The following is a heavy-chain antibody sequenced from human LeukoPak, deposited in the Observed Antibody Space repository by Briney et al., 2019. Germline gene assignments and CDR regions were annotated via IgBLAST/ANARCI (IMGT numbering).Heavy chain of an antibody. D-gene: IGHD3-10*01. J-gene: IGHJ4*02. Sequence: SVKVSCKASGGTFGSYAISWVRQAPGQGLEWMGRIIPILGIANYAQKFQGRVTITADKSTSTAYMELSSLRSEDTAVYYCARAEGSGRQLDYWGQGTLVTVSS. CDR1: GGTFGSYA. CDR2: IIPILGIA. V-gene: IGHV1-69*04. CDR3: ARAEGSGRQLDY.